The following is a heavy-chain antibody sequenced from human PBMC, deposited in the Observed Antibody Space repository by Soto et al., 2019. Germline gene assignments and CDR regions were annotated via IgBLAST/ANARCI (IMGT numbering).Heavy chain of an antibody. CDR3: ATSYGSGYRAVDY. Sequence: QVQLVQSGAELKKPGSSVKVSCKASGDTFSFYTINWVRQAPGLGLEWMGRVNPILSMSNYAQKFQGSVTMTADKSTSPAYMELRSLRSEDTAFYYCATSYGSGYRAVDYWGQGALVTVSS. CDR2: VNPILSMS. V-gene: IGHV1-69*02. CDR1: GDTFSFYT. J-gene: IGHJ4*02. D-gene: IGHD3-10*01.